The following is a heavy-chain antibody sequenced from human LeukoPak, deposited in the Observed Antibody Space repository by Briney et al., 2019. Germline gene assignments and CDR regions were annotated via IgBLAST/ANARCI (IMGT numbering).Heavy chain of an antibody. CDR3: ARDLGYSQFDP. Sequence: PGGSLRLSCAASGFTFSSYAMTWVRQAPGRGLQWVSGISGSGGTYYADSVKGRFTISRDNAKNSLHLQMNSLRAEDTAVYYCARDLGYSQFDPWGQGTLVTVSS. D-gene: IGHD6-13*01. CDR2: ISGSGGT. V-gene: IGHV3-23*01. J-gene: IGHJ5*02. CDR1: GFTFSSYA.